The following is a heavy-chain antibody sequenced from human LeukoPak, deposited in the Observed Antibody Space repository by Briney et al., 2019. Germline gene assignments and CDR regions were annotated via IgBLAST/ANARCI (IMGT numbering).Heavy chain of an antibody. CDR2: ISSSSSYI. CDR3: ARDLGRDCSGGSCYSKDGLFDP. D-gene: IGHD2-15*01. CDR1: GFIFSSYS. Sequence: GGSLRLSCAASGFIFSSYSMNWVRQAPGKGLEWVSSISSSSSYIYYADSVKGRFTISRDNAKNSLYLQMNSLRAEDTAVYYCARDLGRDCSGGSCYSKDGLFDPWGQGTLVTVSS. J-gene: IGHJ5*02. V-gene: IGHV3-21*01.